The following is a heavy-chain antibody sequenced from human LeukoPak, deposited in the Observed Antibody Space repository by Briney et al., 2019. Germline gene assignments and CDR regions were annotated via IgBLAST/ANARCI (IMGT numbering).Heavy chain of an antibody. CDR1: GGSFSGYY. D-gene: IGHD3-3*01. J-gene: IGHJ4*02. V-gene: IGHV4-34*01. CDR2: INHSGST. CDR3: ARDDFWSGYQFDY. Sequence: SETLSLTCAVYGGSFSGYYWRWIRQPPGKGLEWIGEINHSGSTNYNPALKSRVTIPVDTSKNQFSLKLSSVTAADTAVYYCARDDFWSGYQFDYWGQGTLVTVSS.